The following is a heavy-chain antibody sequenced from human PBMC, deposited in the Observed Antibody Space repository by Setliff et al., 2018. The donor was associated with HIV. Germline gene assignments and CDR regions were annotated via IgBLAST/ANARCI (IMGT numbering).Heavy chain of an antibody. CDR3: ASSWSRVPYYGLDV. CDR2: MNPNSGNT. CDR1: GSTFSTYD. D-gene: IGHD6-13*01. V-gene: IGHV1-8*01. J-gene: IGHJ6*02. Sequence: ASVKVSCKASGSTFSTYDINWVRQAPGQGPEWMGWMNPNSGNTGYAPKLQGRVTMTRNTSISTAYMELSSLRSDDTAVYYCASSWSRVPYYGLDVWGQGTAVTVSS.